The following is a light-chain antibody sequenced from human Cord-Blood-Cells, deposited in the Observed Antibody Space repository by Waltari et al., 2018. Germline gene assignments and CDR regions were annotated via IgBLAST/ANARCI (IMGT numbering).Light chain of an antibody. Sequence: QSALTQPASVSGSPGQSISISCTGTSSDVGGHNYVSWYQQQPGKAPKLMIYDVSKRPSGVSNRFSGSKSGNTASLAISGLQAEDEADYYCSSYTSSSTWVFGGGTKLTVL. CDR2: DVS. J-gene: IGLJ3*02. CDR3: SSYTSSSTWV. CDR1: SSDVGGHNY. V-gene: IGLV2-14*01.